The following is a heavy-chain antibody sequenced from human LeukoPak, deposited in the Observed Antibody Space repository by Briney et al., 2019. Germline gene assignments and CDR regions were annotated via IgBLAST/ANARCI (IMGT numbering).Heavy chain of an antibody. D-gene: IGHD6-25*01. Sequence: PSQTLSLTCTLFGGSISSGGYYWSRIRQHPWKGLQGIGYIYYSGSTYYTPSLKSRVTISVDTSKNQFSLKLSSVTAADTAVYYCAGLNAANYYYYMDVWGKGTTVTVSS. CDR2: IYYSGST. CDR3: AGLNAANYYYYMDV. CDR1: GGSISSGGYY. J-gene: IGHJ6*03. V-gene: IGHV4-31*03.